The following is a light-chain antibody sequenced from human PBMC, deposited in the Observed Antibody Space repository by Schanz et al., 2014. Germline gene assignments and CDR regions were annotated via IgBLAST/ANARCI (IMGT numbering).Light chain of an antibody. CDR1: SSDVGGYNF. Sequence: QSALTQPPSASGSPGQSVTISCTGTSSDVGGYNFVSWYQQYPGKAPKLMIYEVTKRPSGVPDRFSASKSGNTASLTVSGLQAEDEADYYCSSYAGSNNRVVFGGGTKVTVL. CDR2: EVT. CDR3: SSYAGSNNRVV. J-gene: IGLJ2*01. V-gene: IGLV2-8*01.